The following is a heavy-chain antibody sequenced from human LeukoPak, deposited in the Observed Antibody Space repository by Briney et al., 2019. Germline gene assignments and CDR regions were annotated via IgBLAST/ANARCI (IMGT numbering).Heavy chain of an antibody. CDR2: ISSSSSYI. V-gene: IGHV3-21*01. D-gene: IGHD1-26*01. Sequence: PGGSLRLSCAASGFTFSSYSMNWVRQAPGKGLEWVSSISSSSSYIYYADSVKGRFTISRDNAKNSLYLQMNSPRAEDTAVYYCARDLGEWELLHAFDIWGQGTMVTVSS. J-gene: IGHJ3*02. CDR3: ARDLGEWELLHAFDI. CDR1: GFTFSSYS.